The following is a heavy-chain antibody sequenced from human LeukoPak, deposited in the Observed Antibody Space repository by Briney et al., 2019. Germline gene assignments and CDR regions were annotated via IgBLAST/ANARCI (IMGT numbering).Heavy chain of an antibody. CDR3: AREPYYYGSGSHMGNWFDP. CDR2: ISSSSSTI. Sequence: PGGSLRLSCAASGFTFSSYSMNWVRQAPGKGLEWVSYISSSSSTIYYGDSVKGRFTISRDNAKNSLYLQMNSLRAEDTAVYYCAREPYYYGSGSHMGNWFDPWGQGTLVTVSS. CDR1: GFTFSSYS. J-gene: IGHJ5*02. D-gene: IGHD3-10*01. V-gene: IGHV3-48*01.